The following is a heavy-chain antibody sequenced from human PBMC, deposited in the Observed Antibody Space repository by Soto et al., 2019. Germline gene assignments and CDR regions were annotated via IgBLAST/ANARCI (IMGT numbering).Heavy chain of an antibody. D-gene: IGHD1-7*01. CDR2: IYYSGGT. J-gene: IGHJ4*02. V-gene: IGHV4-31*03. CDR1: GGSFSSCSFY. CDR3: ARGTWNYYFDY. Sequence: SETLSLTCTVSGGSFSSCSFYWSWIRQHPGKGLEWIGFIYYSGGTYYNPSLKSRVTISVDSSKNQFSLNLSSVTAADTALYYCARGTWNYYFDYWGQGSLVTCSS.